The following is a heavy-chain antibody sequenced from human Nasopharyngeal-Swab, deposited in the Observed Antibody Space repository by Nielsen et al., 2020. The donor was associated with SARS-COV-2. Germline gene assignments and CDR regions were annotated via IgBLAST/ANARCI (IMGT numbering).Heavy chain of an antibody. J-gene: IGHJ4*02. Sequence: WIRQPPGKGLEWVAVISYDGSNKYYADSVKGRFTISRDNSKNTLYLQMNSLRAEDTAVYYCAKDRRSWPKGSGYWGQGTLVTVSS. D-gene: IGHD3-3*01. V-gene: IGHV3-30*18. CDR3: AKDRRSWPKGSGY. CDR2: ISYDGSNK.